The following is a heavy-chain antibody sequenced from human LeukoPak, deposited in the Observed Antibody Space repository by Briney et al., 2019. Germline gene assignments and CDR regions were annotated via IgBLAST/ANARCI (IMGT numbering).Heavy chain of an antibody. V-gene: IGHV1-2*02. CDR3: ARMVDWVAFYI. D-gene: IGHD2-15*01. Sequence: GASVKVSCKASGYTFTGYYMHWVRQAPGQGLAWMGWINPNSGGTNYAQKFKGRVTMTRYKSISTAYMELSRLRSDDTAVYYCARMVDWVAFYIWGQGTMVTVSS. J-gene: IGHJ3*02. CDR2: INPNSGGT. CDR1: GYTFTGYY.